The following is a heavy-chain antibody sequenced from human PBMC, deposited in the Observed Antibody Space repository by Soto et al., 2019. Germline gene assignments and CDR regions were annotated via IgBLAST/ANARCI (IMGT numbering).Heavy chain of an antibody. CDR3: ASRDPGTSVDY. V-gene: IGHV4-4*02. Sequence: SETLSLTCAVSGGSFTSNNWWTWVRQPPGQGLEWIGEIYRTGSTNYNPSLKSRVTISLDKSENQFSLKVTPLTAADTAVYYCASRDPGTSVDYWGQGTLVTVSS. CDR2: IYRTGST. J-gene: IGHJ4*02. D-gene: IGHD1-7*01. CDR1: GGSFTSNNW.